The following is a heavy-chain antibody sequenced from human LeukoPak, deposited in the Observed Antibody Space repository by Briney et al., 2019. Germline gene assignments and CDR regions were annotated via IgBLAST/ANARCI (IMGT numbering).Heavy chain of an antibody. D-gene: IGHD6-13*01. V-gene: IGHV4-31*03. CDR3: ARRAAAGKGPNYYYGMDV. CDR1: GGSISSGGSY. Sequence: SETLSLTCTVSGGSISSGGSYWSWIRQHSGKGLEWIGYIYYSGSTYYNPSLKSRVTISVDTSKNQFSLKLSSVTAADTAVYYCARRAAAGKGPNYYYGMDVWGQGTTVTISS. J-gene: IGHJ6*02. CDR2: IYYSGST.